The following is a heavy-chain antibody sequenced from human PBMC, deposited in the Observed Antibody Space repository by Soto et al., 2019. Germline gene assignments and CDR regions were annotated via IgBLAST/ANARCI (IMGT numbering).Heavy chain of an antibody. CDR2: INHSGST. CDR3: ARGLSVTNTFYYYYAVDV. D-gene: IGHD2-8*01. CDR1: GGSFSRYS. J-gene: IGHJ6*04. Sequence: PSETLSLTCAVYGGSFSRYSWNWIRQPPGKGLEWIGEINHSGSTNYNPSLKSRVTISVDTSKNQFSLNLSSVTAADTAVYYCARGLSVTNTFYYYYAVDVWGKGTTVTVSS. V-gene: IGHV4-34*01.